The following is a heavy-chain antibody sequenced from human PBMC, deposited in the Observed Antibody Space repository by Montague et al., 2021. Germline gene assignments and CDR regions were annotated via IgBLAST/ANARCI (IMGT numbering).Heavy chain of an antibody. V-gene: IGHV4-59*13. Sequence: SETLSLTCTVSGGSISSYYWTWIRQSPGKGLEWIGHIYHSGSTDCNPSLKSRVTILVDTSKKQFSLKLNSVTAADTAVYYCARARSDFDTVDYMDYYMDVWGKGTPVTVSS. CDR2: IYHSGST. CDR1: GGSISSYY. CDR3: ARARSDFDTVDYMDYYMDV. J-gene: IGHJ6*03. D-gene: IGHD4-11*01.